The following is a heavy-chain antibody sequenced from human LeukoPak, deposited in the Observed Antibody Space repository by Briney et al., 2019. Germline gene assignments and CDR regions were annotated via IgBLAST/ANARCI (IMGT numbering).Heavy chain of an antibody. Sequence: PGGSLRLSCAASGFTFSSYWMSWVRQAPGKGLEWVANIKQDGSEEYYVDSVKGRFTISRDNAKNSLYLQMNSLRAEDTAVYYCARVTSGWYPPYYYGMDAWGQGTTVTVSS. J-gene: IGHJ6*02. D-gene: IGHD6-19*01. CDR1: GFTFSSYW. CDR2: IKQDGSEE. V-gene: IGHV3-7*01. CDR3: ARVTSGWYPPYYYGMDA.